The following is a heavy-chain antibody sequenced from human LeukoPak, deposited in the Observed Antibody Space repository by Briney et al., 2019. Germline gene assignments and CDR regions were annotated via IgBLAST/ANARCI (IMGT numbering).Heavy chain of an antibody. V-gene: IGHV4-38-2*01. CDR3: ARLGGYCSSTSCYMWEYPCYYYMDV. CDR2: ISHSGTT. D-gene: IGHD2-2*02. Sequence: PSETLSLTCAVSGYSISSGYYWGWIRQPPGKGLEWIGTISHSGTTYYNPSLKSRVTISLDTSKNQFSLKLSSVTAADTAVYYCARLGGYCSSTSCYMWEYPCYYYMDVWGKGTTVTVSS. J-gene: IGHJ6*03. CDR1: GYSISSGYY.